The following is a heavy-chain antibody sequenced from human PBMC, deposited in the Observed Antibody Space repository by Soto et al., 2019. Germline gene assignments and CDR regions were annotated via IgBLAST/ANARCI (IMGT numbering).Heavy chain of an antibody. V-gene: IGHV3-48*01. J-gene: IGHJ6*03. Sequence: EVQLVESGGGLVQPGGSLRLSCAASGFTFSSYSMNWVRQAPGKGLEWVSYISSSSSTIYYADSVKGRFTISRDNAKNSLYLQMNSLRAEDTAVYYCAREKVGGPYYYYYMDVWGKGTTVTVSS. D-gene: IGHD3-3*01. CDR3: AREKVGGPYYYYYMDV. CDR1: GFTFSSYS. CDR2: ISSSSSTI.